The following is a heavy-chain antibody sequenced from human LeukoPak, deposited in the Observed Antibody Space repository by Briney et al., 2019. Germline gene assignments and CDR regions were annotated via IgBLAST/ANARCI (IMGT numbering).Heavy chain of an antibody. Sequence: GSLRLSCAASGFTFSSYSMSWVRQPPGKGLEWIGSIYYSGSTYYNPSLKSRVTISVDTSKNQFSLKLSSVTAADTAVYYCARNPFGEYDYYYYYGMDVWGQGTTVTVSS. CDR2: IYYSGST. D-gene: IGHD3-10*01. V-gene: IGHV4-39*07. CDR1: GFTFSSYS. CDR3: ARNPFGEYDYYYYYGMDV. J-gene: IGHJ6*02.